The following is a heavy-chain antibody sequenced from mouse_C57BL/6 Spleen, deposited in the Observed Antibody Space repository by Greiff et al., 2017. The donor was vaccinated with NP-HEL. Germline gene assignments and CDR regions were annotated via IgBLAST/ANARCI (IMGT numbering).Heavy chain of an antibody. D-gene: IGHD2-4*01. J-gene: IGHJ3*01. CDR1: GYTFTDYY. CDR3: ASAHDYDVAY. Sequence: EVQLQQSGPELVKPGASVKISCKASGYTFTDYYMNWVKQSHGKSLEWIGDINPNNGGTSYNQKFKGKATLTVDKSSSTAYMALRSLPSEDSAVYYCASAHDYDVAYWGQGTLVTVSA. V-gene: IGHV1-26*01. CDR2: INPNNGGT.